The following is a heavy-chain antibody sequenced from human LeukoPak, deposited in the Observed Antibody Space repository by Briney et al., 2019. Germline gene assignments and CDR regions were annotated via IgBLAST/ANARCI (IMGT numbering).Heavy chain of an antibody. J-gene: IGHJ6*03. CDR3: AREYYFYHMDG. Sequence: PGGSLRLSCAASGFIFSSYAMHWVRQAPGKGLEWVAVISYDGSNKYYADSVKGRFTISRDNSRNTLYLQMNSLRAEDTAVYYCAREYYFYHMDGWGKGTTVTVSS. CDR1: GFIFSSYA. CDR2: ISYDGSNK. V-gene: IGHV3-30*04.